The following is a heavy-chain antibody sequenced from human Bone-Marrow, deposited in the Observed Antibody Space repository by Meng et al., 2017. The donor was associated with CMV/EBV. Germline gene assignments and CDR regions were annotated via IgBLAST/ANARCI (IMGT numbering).Heavy chain of an antibody. J-gene: IGHJ6*01. CDR2: ISSSSSYI. Sequence: GESLKISCAASGFTFSSYSMNWVRQAPGKGLEWVSSISSSSSYIYYADSVKGRFTISRDNAKNSLYLQMNSLRAEDTAVYYCARLTPGTLKYCSSTNRYNFQYYYYGMDVWGQGTTVTGSS. CDR1: GFTFSSYS. CDR3: ARLTPGTLKYCSSTNRYNFQYYYYGMDV. V-gene: IGHV3-21*01. D-gene: IGHD2-2*02.